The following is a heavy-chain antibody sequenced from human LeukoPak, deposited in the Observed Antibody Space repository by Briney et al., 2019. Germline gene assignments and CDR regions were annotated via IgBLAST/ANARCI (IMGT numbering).Heavy chain of an antibody. V-gene: IGHV5-51*01. J-gene: IGHJ4*02. CDR3: ARHVSTGTQNFDY. CDR1: GYSFSGNW. Sequence: GESLKISCKGSGYSFSGNWIGWVRQMPGKGLEWMGIIYPGDSDTRYSPSFQGQVTISADKSISTAYLQWSSLKASDTAMYYCARHVSTGTQNFDYWGQGTLVTVSS. CDR2: IYPGDSDT. D-gene: IGHD4-17*01.